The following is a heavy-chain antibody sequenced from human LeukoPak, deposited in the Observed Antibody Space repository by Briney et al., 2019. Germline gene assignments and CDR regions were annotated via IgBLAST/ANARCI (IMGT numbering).Heavy chain of an antibody. CDR2: IYYSGST. D-gene: IGHD6-19*01. CDR1: GGSISSYY. J-gene: IGHJ3*02. Sequence: SETLSLTCTVSGGSISSYYWNWIRQPPGKGLEWIGYIYYSGSTNYNPSLKSRVTISVDTSKNQFSLKLSSVTAADTAVYYCARVASSGWWGYAFDIWGQGTMVTVSS. CDR3: ARVASSGWWGYAFDI. V-gene: IGHV4-59*01.